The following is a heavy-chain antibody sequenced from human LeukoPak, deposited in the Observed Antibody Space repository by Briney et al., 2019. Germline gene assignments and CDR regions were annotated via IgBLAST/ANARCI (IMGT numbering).Heavy chain of an antibody. V-gene: IGHV1-24*01. CDR2: FDPEDGET. D-gene: IGHD1-26*01. CDR3: GTDIIVGAYY. CDR1: GYTLTELS. J-gene: IGHJ4*02. Sequence: SVKVSCKVSGYTLTELSMHWVRQAPGKGGEWVGGFDPEDGETIYAQKFQGRVTMNEDTSTDTAYMELSGLRSEDTAVYYCGTDIIVGAYYWGQGTLVTVSS.